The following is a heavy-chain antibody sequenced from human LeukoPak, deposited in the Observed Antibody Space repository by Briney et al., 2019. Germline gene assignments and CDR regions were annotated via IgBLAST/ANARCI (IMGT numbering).Heavy chain of an antibody. CDR2: IYYSGSN. CDR1: GGSISSGDYY. V-gene: IGHV4-30-4*01. J-gene: IGHJ5*02. Sequence: PSQTLSLTCTVSGGSISSGDYYWSWIRQPPGKGLEWIGYIYYSGSNYYNTSLKSRVTISEDTSKNQFSLKLSSVTAADTAVYYCARFRYELGYCSGRSCFDPWGQGTLLTVSS. CDR3: ARFRYELGYCSGRSCFDP. D-gene: IGHD2-15*01.